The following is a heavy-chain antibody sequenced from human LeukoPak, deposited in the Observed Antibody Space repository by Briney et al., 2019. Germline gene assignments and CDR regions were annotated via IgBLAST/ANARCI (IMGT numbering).Heavy chain of an antibody. CDR3: ARTGKAYCGGDCYFDY. D-gene: IGHD2-21*02. J-gene: IGHJ4*02. Sequence: ASVKVSCKASGGTLSSYAISWVRQATGQGLEWIGGIIPIFGTANYAQKFQGRVTITTDESTSTAYMELSSLRSEDTAVYYCARTGKAYCGGDCYFDYWGQGTLVTVSS. CDR2: IIPIFGTA. CDR1: GGTLSSYA. V-gene: IGHV1-69*05.